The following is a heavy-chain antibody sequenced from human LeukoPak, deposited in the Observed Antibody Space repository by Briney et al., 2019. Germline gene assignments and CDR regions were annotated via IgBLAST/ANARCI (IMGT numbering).Heavy chain of an antibody. CDR1: GFIFSSYV. Sequence: PGRSLRLSCAASGFIFSSYVMHWVRQAPGKGLEWVAVISYDGSNKYYADSVMGRFTISRDNSKNRLYLQMNSLRPEDTAVYYCARDLAPANYGDLKPLDSWGQGTLVTVSS. D-gene: IGHD4-17*01. CDR3: ARDLAPANYGDLKPLDS. CDR2: ISYDGSNK. V-gene: IGHV3-30-3*01. J-gene: IGHJ4*02.